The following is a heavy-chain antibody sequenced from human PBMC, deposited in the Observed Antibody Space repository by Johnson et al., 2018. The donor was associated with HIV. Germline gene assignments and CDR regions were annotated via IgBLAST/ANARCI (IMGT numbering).Heavy chain of an antibody. V-gene: IGHV3-30*02. Sequence: QVQLVESGGGVVQPGGSLRLSYSASGFTFSNYGMHWVRQAPGKGLEWVAFIRYDGSNKYYADSVKGRFTISRDNSKNTLYLQMNSLRAEDTAVYYCAKEGTMTYAFDIWGQGTMVTVSS. CDR2: IRYDGSNK. CDR1: GFTFSNYG. D-gene: IGHD3-22*01. CDR3: AKEGTMTYAFDI. J-gene: IGHJ3*02.